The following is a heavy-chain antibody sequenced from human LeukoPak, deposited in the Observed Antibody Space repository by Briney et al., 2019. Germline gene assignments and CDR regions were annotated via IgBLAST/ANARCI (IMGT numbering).Heavy chain of an antibody. J-gene: IGHJ4*02. CDR3: ARDKSYTSSADY. V-gene: IGHV3-7*01. D-gene: IGHD6-6*01. Sequence: GGSLRLSCAASGFTFSSYWMNWVRQAPGKGLEWVANIKQDGSEKYYVDSMKGRFTISRDNTKNSLYLQMNSLRAEDTAVYYCARDKSYTSSADYWGQGTLVTVSS. CDR1: GFTFSSYW. CDR2: IKQDGSEK.